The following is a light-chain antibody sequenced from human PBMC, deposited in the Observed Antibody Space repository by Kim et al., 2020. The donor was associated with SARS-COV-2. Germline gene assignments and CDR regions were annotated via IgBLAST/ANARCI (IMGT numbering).Light chain of an antibody. CDR1: SSNIGAGFD. J-gene: IGLJ2*01. V-gene: IGLV1-40*01. CDR3: QSYDSRNVI. CDR2: GNI. Sequence: QPVLTQPPSVSGAPGQRVTISCTGSSSNIGAGFDVHWYQQVPGTAPKLLISGNINRPSGVPDRFSGSKSGTSASLAITGLQAEDEADYYCQSYDSRNVIFGGGTKLTVL.